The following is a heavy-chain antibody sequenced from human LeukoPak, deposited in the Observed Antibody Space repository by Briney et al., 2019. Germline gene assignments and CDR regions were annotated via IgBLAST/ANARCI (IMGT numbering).Heavy chain of an antibody. Sequence: SVKVSCKASGGTFSSYTFSWVRQAPGQGVEWMGGIIPIFGTINYAQRFQGRVTITADESTSTAYMELSSLRSEDTAVYFCARSNYGGKRWFDPWGQGTLVIVSS. J-gene: IGHJ5*02. V-gene: IGHV1-69*01. CDR3: ARSNYGGKRWFDP. CDR1: GGTFSSYT. CDR2: IIPIFGTI. D-gene: IGHD4-23*01.